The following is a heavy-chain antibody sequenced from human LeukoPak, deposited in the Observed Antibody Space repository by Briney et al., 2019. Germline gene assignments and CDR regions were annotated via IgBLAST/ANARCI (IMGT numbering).Heavy chain of an antibody. D-gene: IGHD3-22*01. CDR3: ATVSYYYDSSGYQGYFQH. J-gene: IGHJ1*01. CDR1: EDTLTELS. Sequence: ASVNDSRKVSEDTLTELSMHWVGQAPGKGLEWRGGFDPKDGETIYEQKFQGRVTMTEDTSTDTAYMELSSLRSEDSAMYYCATVSYYYDSSGYQGYFQHWGKGTLVTVSS. V-gene: IGHV1-24*01. CDR2: FDPKDGET.